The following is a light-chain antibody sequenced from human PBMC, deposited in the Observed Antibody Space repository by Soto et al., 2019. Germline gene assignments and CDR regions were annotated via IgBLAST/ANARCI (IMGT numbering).Light chain of an antibody. CDR2: DTS. J-gene: IGKJ5*01. CDR1: QTLSNSF. Sequence: EIVMTQSPATLSVSKGERATLSCSASQTLSNSFIAWYQQKPGQAPRLLIYDTSSRATGVPDRYSASGSGTDFTLTISRLEPEDFAVFFCQQYGTSEIIFGQGTRLEIK. CDR3: QQYGTSEII. V-gene: IGKV3-20*01.